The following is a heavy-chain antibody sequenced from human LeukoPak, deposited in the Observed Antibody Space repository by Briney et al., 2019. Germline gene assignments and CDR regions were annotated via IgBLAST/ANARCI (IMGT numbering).Heavy chain of an antibody. CDR2: IWYDGSNK. CDR1: GFTFSSYG. CDR3: ARDHGDGDYLSYFGY. D-gene: IGHD4-17*01. V-gene: IGHV3-33*01. J-gene: IGHJ4*02. Sequence: GGSLRLSCAASGFTFSSYGMHWVRQAPGKGLGWVAVIWYDGSNKYYADSVKGRFTISRDNSKNTLYLQMNSLRAEDTAVYYCARDHGDGDYLSYFGYWGQGTLVTVSS.